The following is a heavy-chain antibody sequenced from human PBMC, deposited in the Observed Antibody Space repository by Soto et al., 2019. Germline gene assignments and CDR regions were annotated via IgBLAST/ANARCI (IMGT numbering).Heavy chain of an antibody. V-gene: IGHV3-33*01. CDR3: ARDRGDGYNEAFDI. CDR1: GFTFSSYG. CDR2: IWYDGSNK. D-gene: IGHD5-12*01. J-gene: IGHJ3*02. Sequence: GESLKISCAASGFTFSSYGMHWVRQAPGKGLEWVAVIWYDGSNKYYADSVKGRFTISRDNSKNTLYLQMNSLRAEDTAVYYCARDRGDGYNEAFDIWGQGTMVTVSS.